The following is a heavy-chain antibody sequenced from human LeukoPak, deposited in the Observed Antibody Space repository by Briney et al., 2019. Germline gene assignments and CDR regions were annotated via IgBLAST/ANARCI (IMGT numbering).Heavy chain of an antibody. CDR3: ATGTPADLRGLDV. CDR1: GDTLSELS. Sequence: ASVKVSCKVSGDTLSELSIHWVRQAPGKGLEWMGGSDLEDAETIYTEQFQDRVTMTEDTSTDTAYMELSSLTSEDTAVYFCATGTPADLRGLDVWGQGTTVTVSS. CDR2: SDLEDAET. D-gene: IGHD2-2*01. J-gene: IGHJ6*02. V-gene: IGHV1-24*01.